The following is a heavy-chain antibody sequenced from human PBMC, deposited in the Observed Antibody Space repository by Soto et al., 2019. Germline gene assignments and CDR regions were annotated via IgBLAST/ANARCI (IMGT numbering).Heavy chain of an antibody. CDR3: ARGRIVGVKTAVFDY. CDR2: IYYSGST. CDR1: GGSISSYY. Sequence: QVQLQESGPGLVKPSETLSLTCTVSGGSISSYYWSWIRQPPGKGLEWIGYIYYSGSTNYNPSLKSRVTISVDTSKNQFSLKLSSVTAADTAVYYCARGRIVGVKTAVFDYWGQGTLVTVSS. V-gene: IGHV4-59*01. D-gene: IGHD1-26*01. J-gene: IGHJ4*02.